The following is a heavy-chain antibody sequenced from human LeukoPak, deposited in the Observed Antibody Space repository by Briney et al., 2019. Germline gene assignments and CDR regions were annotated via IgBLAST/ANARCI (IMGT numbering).Heavy chain of an antibody. CDR2: IIPIFGTA. V-gene: IGHV1-69*01. CDR3: ARDPTMVRGGYYYYYMDV. Sequence: SVKVSCKASGGTFSSYAISWVGQAPGQGLEWMGGIIPIFGTANYAQKFQGRVTITADESTSTAYMELSSLRSEDTAVYYCARDPTMVRGGYYYYYMDVWGKGTTVTVSS. J-gene: IGHJ6*03. D-gene: IGHD3-10*01. CDR1: GGTFSSYA.